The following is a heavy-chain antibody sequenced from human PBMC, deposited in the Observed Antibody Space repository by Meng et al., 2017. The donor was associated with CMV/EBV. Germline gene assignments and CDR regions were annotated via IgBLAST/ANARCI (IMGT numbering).Heavy chain of an antibody. D-gene: IGHD3-10*01. J-gene: IGHJ4*02. CDR3: ARDKATMVRGVLDY. CDR2: ISSSGSTI. V-gene: IGHV3-48*03. Sequence: GGSLRLSCAAPGFTFSSYEMNWVRQAPGKGLEWVSYISSSGSTIYYADSVKGRFTISRDNAKNSLYLQMNSLRAEDTAVYYCARDKATMVRGVLDYWGQGTLVTVSS. CDR1: GFTFSSYE.